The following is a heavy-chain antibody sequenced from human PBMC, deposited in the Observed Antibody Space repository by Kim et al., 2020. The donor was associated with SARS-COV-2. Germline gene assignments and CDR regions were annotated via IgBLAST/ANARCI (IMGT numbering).Heavy chain of an antibody. D-gene: IGHD3-22*01. V-gene: IGHV4-34*01. Sequence: SETLSLTCAVYGGSFSGYYWSWIRQPPGKGLEWIGEINHSGSTNYNPSLKSRVTISVDTSKNQFSLKLSSVTAADTAVYYCARDKYYYDSSGSSLDYWGQGTLVTVSS. CDR2: INHSGST. CDR1: GGSFSGYY. J-gene: IGHJ4*02. CDR3: ARDKYYYDSSGSSLDY.